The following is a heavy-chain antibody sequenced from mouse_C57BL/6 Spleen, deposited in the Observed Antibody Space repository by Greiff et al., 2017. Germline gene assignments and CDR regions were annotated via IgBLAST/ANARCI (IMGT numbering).Heavy chain of an antibody. CDR2: INPSTGGT. D-gene: IGHD2-5*01. J-gene: IGHJ2*01. Sequence: EVKLQQSGPELVKPGASVKISCKASGYSFTGYYMNWVKQSPEQSLAWIGEINPSTGGTTSNQKFKAKATLTVYTSSSTACMQRKRLTSEDSAVYYCARSSAYYSNLYYFDSWGER. CDR1: GYSFTGYY. CDR3: ARSSAYYSNLYYFDS. V-gene: IGHV1-42*01.